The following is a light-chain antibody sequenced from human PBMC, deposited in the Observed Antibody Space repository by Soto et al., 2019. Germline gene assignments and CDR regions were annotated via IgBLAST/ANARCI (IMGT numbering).Light chain of an antibody. CDR3: QQYNNGPPLT. CDR1: QSISSN. CDR2: SAS. V-gene: IGKV3-15*01. Sequence: EIMMTQSPATLSVSPGERATLSCRASQSISSNLAWYQQKPGQAPRLLIYSASTRATGIPARFSGSGSGTEFTLTISSLQSEDFALYYCQQYNNGPPLTFGRGTKVEIK. J-gene: IGKJ4*01.